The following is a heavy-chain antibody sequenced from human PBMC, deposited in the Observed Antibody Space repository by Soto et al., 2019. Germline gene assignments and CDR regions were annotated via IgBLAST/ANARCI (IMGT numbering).Heavy chain of an antibody. CDR1: GFTFSSYA. Sequence: GGSLRLSCAASGFTFSSYAMHWVRQAPGKGLEWVAVISYDGSNKYYADSVKGRFTISRDNSKNTLYLQMNSLRAEDTAVYYCARRKYCSSTSCYGDAFDIWGQGTMVTVSS. CDR2: ISYDGSNK. V-gene: IGHV3-30-3*01. J-gene: IGHJ3*02. CDR3: ARRKYCSSTSCYGDAFDI. D-gene: IGHD2-2*01.